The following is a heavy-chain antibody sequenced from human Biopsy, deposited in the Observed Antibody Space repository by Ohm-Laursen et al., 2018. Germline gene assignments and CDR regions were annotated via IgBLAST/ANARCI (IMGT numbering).Heavy chain of an antibody. CDR2: NIPILGTG. Sequence: SVTVSCNAPGGTFSNYGVNWVRQAPGQGLEWLGGNIPILGTGNYAQKFQDRVTVAADTSTSTATMELRSLRSDDTAVYYCATKLTGYFHHWGQGTLVIVSS. J-gene: IGHJ1*01. D-gene: IGHD3-9*01. CDR1: GGTFSNYG. V-gene: IGHV1-69*06. CDR3: ATKLTGYFHH.